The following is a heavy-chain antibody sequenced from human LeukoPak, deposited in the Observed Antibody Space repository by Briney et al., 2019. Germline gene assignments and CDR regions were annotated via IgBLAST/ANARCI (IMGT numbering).Heavy chain of an antibody. CDR3: ARGYCSSTSCSNWFDP. CDR2: IRAYNGNT. V-gene: IGHV1-18*01. Sequence: ASVKVSCKASGYTFTSYGISWVRQAPGQGLEWMGWIRAYNGNTNYAQKLQGRVTMTTDTSTSTAYMELRSLRSDDTAVYYCARGYCSSTSCSNWFDPWGQGTLVTVSS. CDR1: GYTFTSYG. J-gene: IGHJ5*02. D-gene: IGHD2-2*01.